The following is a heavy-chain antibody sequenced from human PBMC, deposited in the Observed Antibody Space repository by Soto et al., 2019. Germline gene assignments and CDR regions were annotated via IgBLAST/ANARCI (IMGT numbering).Heavy chain of an antibody. CDR1: VLTFTMYS. CDR3: ARESEDLTSNFDY. J-gene: IGHJ4*02. CDR2: ISSNTNYI. Sequence: RGALLVSCAASVLTFTMYSMNWVRQAPGKGLDWVSSISSNTNYIYYGDSMKGRFTISRDNAKNSLYLEMNSLRAEDTAVYYCARESEDLTSNFDYWGQGTMVTVSS. V-gene: IGHV3-21*06.